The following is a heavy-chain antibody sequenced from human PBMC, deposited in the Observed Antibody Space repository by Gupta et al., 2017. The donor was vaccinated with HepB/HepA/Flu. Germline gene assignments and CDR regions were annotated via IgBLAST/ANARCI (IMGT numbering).Heavy chain of an antibody. CDR3: ASAYGDYVGWFDP. Sequence: SMNWVRQAPGKGLEWVSSISSSSYIYYADSVKGRFTISRDNAKNSLYLQMNSLRAEDTAVYYCASAYGDYVGWFDPWGQGTLVTVSS. CDR1: S. CDR2: ISSSSYI. V-gene: IGHV3-21*01. J-gene: IGHJ5*02. D-gene: IGHD4-17*01.